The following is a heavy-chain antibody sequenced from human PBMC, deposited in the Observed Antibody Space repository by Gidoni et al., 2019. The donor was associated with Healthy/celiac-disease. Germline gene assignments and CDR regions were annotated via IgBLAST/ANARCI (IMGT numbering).Heavy chain of an antibody. CDR1: GGSFSGYY. V-gene: IGHV4-34*01. D-gene: IGHD5-18*01. J-gene: IGHJ4*02. CDR2: MNHSGIT. CDR3: AGTRGSAALNHVDTAMVTSPGFGY. Sequence: QVQLQQWGAGLLKPSETLSLTCAVYGGSFSGYYWSWIRQPPGKGLEWIGEMNHSGITNYHPFLKSRVTISVDTFKDQFSLKLSSVTAADTAVYYCAGTRGSAALNHVDTAMVTSPGFGYWGQGTLVTVSS.